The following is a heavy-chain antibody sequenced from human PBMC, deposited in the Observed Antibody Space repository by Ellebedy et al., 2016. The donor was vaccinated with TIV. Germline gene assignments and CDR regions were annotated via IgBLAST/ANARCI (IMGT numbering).Heavy chain of an antibody. J-gene: IGHJ4*02. CDR2: IYSGGST. CDR3: ARGDGH. V-gene: IGHV3-53*01. Sequence: GESLKISXAASGFTVSSNYMSWVRQAPGKGLEWVSVIYSGGSTYYADSVKGRFTISRENAKNSLYLQMNSLRAGDTAVYYCARGDGHWGQGTLVTVSS. CDR1: GFTVSSNY.